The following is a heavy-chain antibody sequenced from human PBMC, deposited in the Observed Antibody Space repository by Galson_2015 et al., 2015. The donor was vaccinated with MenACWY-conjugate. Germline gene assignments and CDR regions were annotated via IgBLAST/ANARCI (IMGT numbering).Heavy chain of an antibody. CDR2: IRWESGRI. CDR3: AKVLGSSFLCYIDF. V-gene: IGHV3-9*01. Sequence: SLRLSCAASGFTFDDYAMQWVRQPPGKGLEWVSGIRWESGRIGYADSVKGRFTISRDNAEKSMYLQMNSLRSEDTAFYYCAKVLGSSFLCYIDFWGQGTTVTVSS. D-gene: IGHD2-2*01. CDR1: GFTFDDYA. J-gene: IGHJ6*02.